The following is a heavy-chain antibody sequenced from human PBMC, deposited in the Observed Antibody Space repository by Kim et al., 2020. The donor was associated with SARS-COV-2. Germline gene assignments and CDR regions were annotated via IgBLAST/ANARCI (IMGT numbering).Heavy chain of an antibody. CDR3: ARRGKEWLLYQIQTNWFDP. CDR2: INHSGST. D-gene: IGHD3-3*01. V-gene: IGHV4-34*01. Sequence: SETLSLTCAVYGGSFSGYYWSWIRQPPGKGLEWIGEINHSGSTNYNPSLKSRVTISVDTSKNQFSLKLSSVTAADTAVYYCARRGKEWLLYQIQTNWFDPWGQGTLVTVSS. CDR1: GGSFSGYY. J-gene: IGHJ5*02.